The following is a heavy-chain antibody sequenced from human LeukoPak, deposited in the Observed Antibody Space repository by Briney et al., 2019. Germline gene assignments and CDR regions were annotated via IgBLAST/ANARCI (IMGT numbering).Heavy chain of an antibody. J-gene: IGHJ6*02. V-gene: IGHV3-21*01. CDR2: ISSSSSYI. CDR1: GFTFSSYS. D-gene: IGHD1-26*01. CDR3: ARNKVGAIDYYYYGMDV. Sequence: GGSLRLSCAASGFTFSSYSMNWVRQAPGKGLEWVSSISSSSSYIYYADSVKGRFTISRDNAKNSLYLQMNSLRAEDTAVYYCARNKVGAIDYYYYGMDVWGQGTTVTVS.